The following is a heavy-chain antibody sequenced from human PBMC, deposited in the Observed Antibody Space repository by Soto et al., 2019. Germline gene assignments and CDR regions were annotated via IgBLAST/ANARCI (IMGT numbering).Heavy chain of an antibody. CDR1: GFTFSNAW. J-gene: IGHJ4*02. D-gene: IGHD6-13*01. CDR2: IKSKTDGGTT. V-gene: IGHV3-15*07. Sequence: GGSLRLACAACGFTFSNAWMNWVRQAPGKGLVWVGRIKSKTDGGTTDYAAPVKGRFTISRDDSKNTLYLQMNSLKTEDTAVYYCTTDLETYSSRWYGTYWCQGTLVTVSS. CDR3: TTDLETYSSRWYGTY.